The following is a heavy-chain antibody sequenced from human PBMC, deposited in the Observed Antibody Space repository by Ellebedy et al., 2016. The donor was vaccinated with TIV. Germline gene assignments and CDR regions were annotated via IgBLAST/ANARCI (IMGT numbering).Heavy chain of an antibody. CDR3: ARDSATGDEAFDY. D-gene: IGHD7-27*01. J-gene: IGHJ4*02. V-gene: IGHV1-2*02. CDR2: IDANSGAT. CDR1: GHTFIDYY. Sequence: ASVKVSXXASGHTFIDYYMHWVRQAPGQGLQWMGWIDANSGATHYAQKFQGRLKVTRDTSISTAYMELDSLTSDDTAVYYCARDSATGDEAFDYWGQGTLVTVSS.